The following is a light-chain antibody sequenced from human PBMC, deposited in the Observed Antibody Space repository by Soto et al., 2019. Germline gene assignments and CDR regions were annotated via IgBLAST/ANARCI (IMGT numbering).Light chain of an antibody. CDR3: QKYNSAPWT. J-gene: IGKJ1*01. V-gene: IGKV1-27*01. Sequence: DIPMTQSPSSLSASVGDRVTITCRARQGISNYLAWYQQKPGKVPKLLIYAASTLQSGVPSRFSGSGSGTDFTLTISSLQPEDVASYYCQKYNSAPWTFGQGTKVEI. CDR2: AAS. CDR1: QGISNY.